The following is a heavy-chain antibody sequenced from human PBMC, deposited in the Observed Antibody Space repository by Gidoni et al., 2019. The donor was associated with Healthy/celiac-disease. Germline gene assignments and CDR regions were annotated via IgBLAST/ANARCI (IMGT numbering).Heavy chain of an antibody. CDR2: ISSNGGST. V-gene: IGHV3-64D*08. CDR3: VALWFGELLYGHDAFDI. D-gene: IGHD3-10*01. J-gene: IGHJ3*02. CDR1: GFTFSRYA. Sequence: EVQLVESGGGLVQPGGSLRLSCSASGFTFSRYAMHWVRQAPGKGLEYVSAISSNGGSTYYADSVKGRFTISRDNSKNTLYLQMSSLRAEDTAVYYCVALWFGELLYGHDAFDIWGQGTMVTVSS.